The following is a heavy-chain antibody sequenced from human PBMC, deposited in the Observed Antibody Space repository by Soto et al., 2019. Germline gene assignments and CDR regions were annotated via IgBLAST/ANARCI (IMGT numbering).Heavy chain of an antibody. CDR2: IFYSGST. V-gene: IGHV4-59*08. J-gene: IGHJ4*02. Sequence: QVQLQESGPGLVTPSETLSLTCTVSGGSITSYYWSWIRQPPGKALEWIGYIFYSGSTNYTPPLKSRVNISVATSKNQFSLGLSSVTAADTAVYYCARLNTSGWYGVDFWGQGTLVTVSS. CDR3: ARLNTSGWYGVDF. D-gene: IGHD6-19*01. CDR1: GGSITSYY.